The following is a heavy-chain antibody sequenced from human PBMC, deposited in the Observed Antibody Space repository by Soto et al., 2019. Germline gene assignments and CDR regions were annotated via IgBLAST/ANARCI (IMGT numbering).Heavy chain of an antibody. CDR1: GGSISNYC. J-gene: IGHJ6*02. CDR2: IYESVTT. D-gene: IGHD3-10*01. Sequence: SETVSPTCTVSGGSISNYCWSWLRQPAGEGLEWVGYIYESVTTNSRPSLQNRVTISIDTSKNQFSLKLSSVTAAEKAVYYCARARITMVREVIKYNMDVWGQGTTVTVSS. CDR3: ARARITMVREVIKYNMDV. V-gene: IGHV4-59*01.